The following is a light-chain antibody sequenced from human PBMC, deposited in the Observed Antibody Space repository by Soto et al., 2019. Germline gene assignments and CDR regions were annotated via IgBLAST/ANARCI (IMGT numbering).Light chain of an antibody. J-gene: IGLJ1*01. CDR2: SNN. CDR1: SSNIGSNT. CDR3: AAWDDSLNDYV. V-gene: IGLV1-44*01. Sequence: QSVLNLQPSASGTPGQSVTISCSGSSSNIGSNTVNWYQQLPGTAPKLLIYSNNQLPSGVPDRFSGSKSGTSASLAISGLQSEDEADYYCAAWDDSLNDYVFGTGTKVTVL.